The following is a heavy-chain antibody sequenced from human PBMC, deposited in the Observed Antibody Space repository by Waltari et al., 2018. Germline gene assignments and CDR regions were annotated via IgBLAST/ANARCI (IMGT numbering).Heavy chain of an antibody. CDR1: GGSISSYY. J-gene: IGHJ4*02. Sequence: QVQLQESGPGLVKPSETLSLTCTVSGGSISSYYWSWIRQPAGKGLEWIGRIYTSGSTNYNPSHKSRVTMSVDTSKNQFSLKLSSVTAADTAVYYCARDERITIFGVVTGGFDYWGQGTLVTVSS. V-gene: IGHV4-4*07. CDR3: ARDERITIFGVVTGGFDY. CDR2: IYTSGST. D-gene: IGHD3-3*01.